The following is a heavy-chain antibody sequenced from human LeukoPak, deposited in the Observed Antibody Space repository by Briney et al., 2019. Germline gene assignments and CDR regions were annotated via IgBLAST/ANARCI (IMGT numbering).Heavy chain of an antibody. Sequence: PSDTLSLTCTVSGYSISSGYYWGWIRPPPGKGLEWIGYIYYSGSTYYNPSLKSRVTISVDTSKNQFSLKLSSVTAADTAVYYCARVADYYYYYMAVWGKGTTVTVSS. J-gene: IGHJ6*03. CDR3: ARVADYYYYYMAV. CDR1: GYSISSGYY. V-gene: IGHV4-38-2*02. CDR2: IYYSGST.